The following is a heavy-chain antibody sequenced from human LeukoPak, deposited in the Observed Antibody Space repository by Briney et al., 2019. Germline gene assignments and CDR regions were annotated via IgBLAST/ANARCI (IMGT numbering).Heavy chain of an antibody. CDR2: INHSGRT. J-gene: IGHJ6*02. D-gene: IGHD3-10*01. Sequence: SETLSLTCAVYGGSFSGYYWSWIRQPPGKGLEWIGEINHSGRTNYNPSLKSRVTISVDTSKNQFSLKLSSVTAADTAVYYCARNKRAPASPYYYGSGSYYGMDVWGQGTTVTVSS. CDR1: GGSFSGYY. CDR3: ARNKRAPASPYYYGSGSYYGMDV. V-gene: IGHV4-34*01.